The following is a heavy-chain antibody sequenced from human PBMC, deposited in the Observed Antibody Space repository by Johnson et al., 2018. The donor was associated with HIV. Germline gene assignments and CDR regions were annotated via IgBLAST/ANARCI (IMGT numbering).Heavy chain of an antibody. Sequence: EVQLVESGGGVVRPGGSLRLSCVASGFTFDDYGMSWVRQGPGKRLEWVSGIKWSGGSTGYADSVKARFMISRDDARNTLYLQMNSLRIEDTGLYYCAKDGDDGDGPDGTKGAFDIWGQGTMVTVSS. J-gene: IGHJ3*02. D-gene: IGHD5-24*01. V-gene: IGHV3-20*04. CDR3: AKDGDDGDGPDGTKGAFDI. CDR2: IKWSGGST. CDR1: GFTFDDYG.